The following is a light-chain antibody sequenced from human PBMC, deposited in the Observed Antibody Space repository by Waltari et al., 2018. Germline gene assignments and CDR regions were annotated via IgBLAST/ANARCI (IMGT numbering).Light chain of an antibody. CDR2: VNSDGNH. V-gene: IGLV4-69*01. CDR1: SGHSSNV. CDR3: ETGGHGTWV. J-gene: IGLJ3*02. Sequence: QLVVTQSPSASAPLGASVKLTCTLSSGHSSNVIAWLQQRPEKGPRYLMKVNSDGNHRKGDGFPDRFSGASSGAGRCLTISSLQSDDEADYYCETGGHGTWVFGGGTKLTVL.